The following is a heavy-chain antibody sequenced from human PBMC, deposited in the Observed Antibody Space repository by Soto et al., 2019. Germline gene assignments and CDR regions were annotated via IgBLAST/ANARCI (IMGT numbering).Heavy chain of an antibody. J-gene: IGHJ6*02. CDR2: INHGGST. CDR3: ARATPPWIYIAAVDV. V-gene: IGHV4-34*01. CDR1: SGSFSGYY. D-gene: IGHD6-25*01. Sequence: QVQLQQWGAGLLKPSETLSLTCAVYSGSFSGYYWSWIRQPPGKGLEWIGEINHGGSTNYNPSLTRRVTISLDTSKTQFSLKLSSVTAADTAVYYCARATPPWIYIAAVDVWGQGTTVTVSS.